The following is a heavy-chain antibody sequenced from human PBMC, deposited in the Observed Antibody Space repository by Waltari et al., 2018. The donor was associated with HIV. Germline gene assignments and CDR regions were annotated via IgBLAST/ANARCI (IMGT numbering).Heavy chain of an antibody. CDR2: INTNTGIP. D-gene: IGHD6-19*01. V-gene: IGHV7-4-1*02. CDR1: GYTFTTYG. J-gene: IGHJ6*02. CDR3: AKGIAVATTYYYAAMDV. Sequence: QVQLVQSGSALKKPGASVKVSCTASGYTFTTYGINWVRQAPGQGLEWMGWINTNTGIPTYAQGFSGRFVFSLDTSVSTAYLQISSLKSEDSAVYFCAKGIAVATTYYYAAMDVWGPGTTVAVSS.